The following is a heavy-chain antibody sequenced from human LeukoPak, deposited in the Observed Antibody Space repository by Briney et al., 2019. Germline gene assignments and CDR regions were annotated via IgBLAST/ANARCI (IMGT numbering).Heavy chain of an antibody. Sequence: SETLSLTCAVYGGSFSGYYWSWIRQPPGKGLEWIGEINHSGSTNYNPSLKSRVTISVDTSKNQFSLKLSSVTAADTAVYYCARVRKLLRTFDDWGQGTLVTVSS. J-gene: IGHJ4*02. D-gene: IGHD1-26*01. V-gene: IGHV4-34*01. CDR2: INHSGST. CDR1: GGSFSGYY. CDR3: ARVRKLLRTFDD.